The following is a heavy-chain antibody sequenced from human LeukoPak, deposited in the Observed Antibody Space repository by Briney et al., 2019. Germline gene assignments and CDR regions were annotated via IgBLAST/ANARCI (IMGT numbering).Heavy chain of an antibody. J-gene: IGHJ4*02. D-gene: IGHD2-2*01. V-gene: IGHV4-59*01. CDR2: IYYSGST. CDR3: VRASSWLDRFDY. Sequence: SETLSLTCTVSGGSMTSYHWSWIRQAPGKGLEWIGNIYYSGSTKYNPSLKSRVTMSVDSSNNQFSLNLSSVTAADTAVYYCVRASSWLDRFDYWGQGTLVTVSS. CDR1: GGSMTSYH.